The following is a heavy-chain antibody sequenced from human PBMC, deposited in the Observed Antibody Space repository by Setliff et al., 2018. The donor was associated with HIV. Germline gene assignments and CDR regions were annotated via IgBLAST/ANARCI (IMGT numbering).Heavy chain of an antibody. CDR3: TGDYNSGGYRFDY. CDR2: IYPNGSP. Sequence: PSETLSLTCTVSGGSINNYYWSWIRQPPGKGLEWIGYIYPNGSPDYPSGNIVYNPSFRSRVTLSLDTSKNQFSLKLTSVTAADAAVYYCTGDYNSGGYRFDYRGQGTPVTVSS. V-gene: IGHV4-4*08. D-gene: IGHD3-10*01. CDR1: GGSINNYY. J-gene: IGHJ4*02.